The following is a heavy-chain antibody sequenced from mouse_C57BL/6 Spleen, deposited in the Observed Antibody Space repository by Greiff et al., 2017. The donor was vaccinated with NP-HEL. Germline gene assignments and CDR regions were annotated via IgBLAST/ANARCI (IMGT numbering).Heavy chain of an antibody. CDR3: ARSYSNFYLDY. CDR2: INPGSGGT. J-gene: IGHJ2*01. CDR1: GYAFTNYL. Sequence: QVQLQQSGAELVRPGTSVKVSCKASGYAFTNYLIEWVKQRPGQGLEWIGVINPGSGGTNYNEKFKGKVTLSADKSSSTAYMQLSSLTSEDSAVYFCARSYSNFYLDYRGQGTTLTVSS. D-gene: IGHD2-5*01. V-gene: IGHV1-54*01.